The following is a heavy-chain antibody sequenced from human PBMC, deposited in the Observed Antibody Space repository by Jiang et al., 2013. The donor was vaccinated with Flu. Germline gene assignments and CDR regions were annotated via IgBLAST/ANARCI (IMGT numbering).Heavy chain of an antibody. Sequence: SGYTFTDYYMHWVQQAPGKGLEWMGLVDPEDGETIYAEKFQGRVTITADTSTDTAYMELSSLRSEDTAVYYCATGNYYDSSGYYYVQFDYWGQGTLVTVSS. D-gene: IGHD3-22*01. CDR2: VDPEDGET. CDR1: GYTFTDYY. CDR3: ATGNYYDSSGYYYVQFDY. V-gene: IGHV1-69-2*01. J-gene: IGHJ4*02.